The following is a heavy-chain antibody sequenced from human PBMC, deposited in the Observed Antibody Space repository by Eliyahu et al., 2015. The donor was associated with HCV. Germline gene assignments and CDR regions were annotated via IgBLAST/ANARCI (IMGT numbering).Heavy chain of an antibody. D-gene: IGHD6-13*01. CDR2: IYYSGGT. J-gene: IGHJ2*01. V-gene: IGHV4-39*01. CDR1: GGSISSSSYY. Sequence: QLQLQESGPGLVKPSETLSLTCTVSGGSISSSSYYWGWIRQPPGKGLEWIGSIYYSGGTYYNPSLKSRVTISVDTSKNQFSLKLSSVTAADTAVYYCARRVAAAGLPRWYFDLWGRGTLVTVSS. CDR3: ARRVAAAGLPRWYFDL.